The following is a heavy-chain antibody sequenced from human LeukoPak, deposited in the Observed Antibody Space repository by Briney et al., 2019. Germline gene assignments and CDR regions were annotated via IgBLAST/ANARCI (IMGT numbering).Heavy chain of an antibody. CDR1: GFTFSSYG. J-gene: IGHJ4*02. CDR2: ISYDGSNR. CDR3: AKDTYYYDSSGYLFDY. Sequence: GGSLRLSCAASGFTFSSYGMHWVRQAPGKGLEWVAVISYDGSNRYYADSVKSRFTISRDNSKNTLYLQMNSLRAEDTAVYYCAKDTYYYDSSGYLFDYWGQGTLVTVSS. D-gene: IGHD3-22*01. V-gene: IGHV3-30*18.